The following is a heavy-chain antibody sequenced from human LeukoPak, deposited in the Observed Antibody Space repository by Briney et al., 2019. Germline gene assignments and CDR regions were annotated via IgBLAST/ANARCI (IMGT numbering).Heavy chain of an antibody. CDR3: ASGSYSSSYWYFDL. Sequence: SETLSLTCTVSGGSISSYYWSWIRQPPGKGLEWIGYIYYGGSTNYNPSLKSRVTISVDTSKNQFSLKLSSVTAADTAVYYCASGSYSSSYWYFDLWGRGTLVTVSS. CDR1: GGSISSYY. CDR2: IYYGGST. J-gene: IGHJ2*01. D-gene: IGHD1-26*01. V-gene: IGHV4-59*08.